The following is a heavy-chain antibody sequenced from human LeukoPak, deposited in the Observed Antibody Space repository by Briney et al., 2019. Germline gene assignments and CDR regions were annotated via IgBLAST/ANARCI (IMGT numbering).Heavy chain of an antibody. CDR3: ARGSAYSYAFTGRERTKSRLDY. D-gene: IGHD5-18*01. CDR2: ISYDGSNK. J-gene: IGHJ4*02. V-gene: IGHV3-30*04. Sequence: GSLRLSCAASGFTFSTYTIHWVRQAPGKGLEWVAVISYDGSNKYYADSVKGRFTISRDNSKNTLYLQMNSLRAEDTAVYCCARGSAYSYAFTGRERTKSRLDYWGQGTLVTVSS. CDR1: GFTFSTYT.